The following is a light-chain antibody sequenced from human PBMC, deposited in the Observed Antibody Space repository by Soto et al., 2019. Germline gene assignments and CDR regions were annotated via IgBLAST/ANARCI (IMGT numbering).Light chain of an antibody. Sequence: EIVLTQSPGTLSLSPGERATLSCRASHSVGSSHLAWYQQKPGQAPRLLIYGASSRATGVPERFSGSGSVTDFTLTISRLEPEDSAVYYCQQYVGWTFGQGTKVEIK. J-gene: IGKJ1*01. CDR1: HSVGSSH. CDR2: GAS. CDR3: QQYVGWT. V-gene: IGKV3-20*01.